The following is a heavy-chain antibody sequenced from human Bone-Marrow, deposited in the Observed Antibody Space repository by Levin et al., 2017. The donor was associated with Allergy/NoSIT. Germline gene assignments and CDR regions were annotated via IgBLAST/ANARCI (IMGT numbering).Heavy chain of an antibody. CDR2: IYSGGST. CDR1: GFTVSTDY. V-gene: IGHV3-53*01. Sequence: GESLKISCAASGFTVSTDYIHWVRQPPEKGLEWVAVIYSGGSTYYAGSVKGRLTISRDISNNAVSLQMNSLRAEDTAIYYCAREISARPGLDYWGQGTLVTVSS. CDR3: AREISARPGLDY. J-gene: IGHJ4*02. D-gene: IGHD6-6*01.